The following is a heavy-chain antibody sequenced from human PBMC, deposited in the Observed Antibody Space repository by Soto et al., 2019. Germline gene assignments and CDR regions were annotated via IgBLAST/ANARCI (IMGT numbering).Heavy chain of an antibody. J-gene: IGHJ6*02. D-gene: IGHD3-10*01. V-gene: IGHV4-34*01. CDR1: GGSFSGYY. Sequence: PSETLSLTCAVYGGSFSGYYWSWIRQPPGKGLEWIGEINHSGSTNYNPSLKSRVTISVDTSKNQFSLKLSSVTAADTAVYYCARGSGSGSYQVSYHYGMDVWGQGTTVTVSS. CDR3: ARGSGSGSYQVSYHYGMDV. CDR2: INHSGST.